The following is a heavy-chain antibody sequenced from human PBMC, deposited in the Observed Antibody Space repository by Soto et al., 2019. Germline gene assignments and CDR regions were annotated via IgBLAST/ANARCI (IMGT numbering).Heavy chain of an antibody. Sequence: LLLSCAASGFTVSSNYMSWVRQAPGKGLEWVSVIYSGGSTYYADSVKGRFTISRDNSKNTLYLQMNSLRAEDTAVYYCAKDQYYSSGYYLPGGMDVWGQGTTVTVSS. CDR1: GFTVSSNY. CDR3: AKDQYYSSGYYLPGGMDV. V-gene: IGHV3-53*05. J-gene: IGHJ6*02. D-gene: IGHD3-22*01. CDR2: IYSGGST.